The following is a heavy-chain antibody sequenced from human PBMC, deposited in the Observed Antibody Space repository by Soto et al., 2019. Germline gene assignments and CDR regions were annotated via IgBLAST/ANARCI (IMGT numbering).Heavy chain of an antibody. CDR3: ARDENNYGDYAIRYYYYGMDA. J-gene: IGHJ6*02. Sequence: LXLSCASSGFTLSSYAMHWIRQAPGKGLEWVAVISYDGSNKYYADSVKGRFTISRDNSKNTLYLQMNSLRAEDTAVYYCARDENNYGDYAIRYYYYGMDAWGQGNTVTVSS. CDR1: GFTLSSYA. D-gene: IGHD4-17*01. CDR2: ISYDGSNK. V-gene: IGHV3-30-3*01.